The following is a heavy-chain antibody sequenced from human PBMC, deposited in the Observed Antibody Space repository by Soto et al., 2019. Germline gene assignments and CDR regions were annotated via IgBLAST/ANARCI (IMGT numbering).Heavy chain of an antibody. V-gene: IGHV1-46*01. CDR1: GDSVTNDY. J-gene: IGHJ6*02. D-gene: IGHD1-26*01. CDR3: AKGRVGKTVANFGMDV. CDR2: ITPFGGAT. Sequence: QVRLVQSGAEVRKTGASVKVSCTASGDSVTNDYLHWVRQAPRQGFEWLGLITPFGGATAYAQGFKGRVTVTMERSATTFCLELRSLRSDDTAVYYCAKGRVGKTVANFGMDVWGQGVRVTVSS.